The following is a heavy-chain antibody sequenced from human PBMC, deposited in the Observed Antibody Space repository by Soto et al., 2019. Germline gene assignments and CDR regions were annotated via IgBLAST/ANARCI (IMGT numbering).Heavy chain of an antibody. CDR1: GFTFDDYA. V-gene: IGHV3-9*01. CDR3: AEDNYERITMVRGVNDAFDI. Sequence: PRLSCAASGFTFDDYAMHWARQAPGKGLEWVSGISWNSGSIGYADSVKGRFTISRDNAKNSLYLQMNSLRAEDTALYYCAEDNYERITMVRGVNDAFDIWGQGTMVTVSS. J-gene: IGHJ3*02. CDR2: ISWNSGSI. D-gene: IGHD3-10*01.